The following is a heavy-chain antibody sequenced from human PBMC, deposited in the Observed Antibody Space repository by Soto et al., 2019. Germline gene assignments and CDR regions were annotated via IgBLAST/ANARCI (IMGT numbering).Heavy chain of an antibody. V-gene: IGHV3-48*02. J-gene: IGHJ6*02. CDR3: AIPGQQLGPQYEYYYYGMDV. D-gene: IGHD6-13*01. CDR1: GFTFSSYS. CDR2: ISSSSSTI. Sequence: EVQLVESGGGLVQPGGSLRLSCAASGFTFSSYSMNWVRQAPGKGLEWVSYISSSSSTIYYADSVKGRFTISRDNAKNSLYLQMNSLRDEETAVYYWAIPGQQLGPQYEYYYYGMDVWGQGTTVTVSS.